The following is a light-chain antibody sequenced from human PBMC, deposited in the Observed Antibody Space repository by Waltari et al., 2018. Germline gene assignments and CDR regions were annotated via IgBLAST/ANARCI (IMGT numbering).Light chain of an antibody. CDR1: SSDVGGYNY. V-gene: IGLV2-11*01. CDR3: CSYAGSYTLV. CDR2: DVS. Sequence: QSALTQPRSVSGSPGQSVTISCTGTSSDVGGYNYVSWYQQHPVQAPKLMSYDVSKRPSGVPDRFSGSKSGNTASLTISGLQAEDEADYYCCSYAGSYTLVFGGGTKLTVL. J-gene: IGLJ2*01.